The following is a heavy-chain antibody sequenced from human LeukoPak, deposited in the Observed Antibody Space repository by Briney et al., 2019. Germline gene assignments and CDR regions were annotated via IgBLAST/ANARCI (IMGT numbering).Heavy chain of an antibody. D-gene: IGHD3-10*01. CDR3: ARDRVPYYYYGMDV. J-gene: IGHJ6*02. CDR1: GGSISSYY. V-gene: IGHV4-4*07. CDR2: IYTSGST. Sequence: SETLSLTCPVSGGSISSYYWSWIRQPAGKGLEWIGRIYTSGSTNYNPSLKSRVTMSVDTSKNQFSLKLSSVTAADTAVYYCARDRVPYYYYGMDVWGQGTTVTVSS.